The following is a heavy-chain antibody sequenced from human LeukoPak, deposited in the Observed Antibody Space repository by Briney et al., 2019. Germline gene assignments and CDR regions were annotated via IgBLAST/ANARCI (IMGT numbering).Heavy chain of an antibody. CDR2: IIPIFGTA. D-gene: IGHD4-17*01. CDR3: ARTDYGDYSYYFDY. CDR1: GGTFSSYA. V-gene: IGHV1-69*13. J-gene: IGHJ4*02. Sequence: ASVKVSCKASGGTFSSYAISWVRQAPGQGLEWMGGIIPIFGTANYAQKFQGRVTITADESTSTAYMELRSLRSDDTAVYYCARTDYGDYSYYFDYWGQGTLVTVSS.